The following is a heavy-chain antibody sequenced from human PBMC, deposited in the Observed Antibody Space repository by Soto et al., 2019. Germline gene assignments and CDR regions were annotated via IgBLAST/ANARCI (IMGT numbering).Heavy chain of an antibody. J-gene: IGHJ4*02. D-gene: IGHD4-17*01. CDR2: IFSNDEK. V-gene: IGHV2-26*01. Sequence: QVTLKESGPVLVNPTETLTLTCTVSGFSLSNARMGVSWIRQPPGKALEWLAHIFSNDEKSYSTSLKSRLTISKDTSKSQVVLTMTNMDPVDTATYYCARIKTDYGGRGYFDYWGQGTLVTVSS. CDR3: ARIKTDYGGRGYFDY. CDR1: GFSLSNARMG.